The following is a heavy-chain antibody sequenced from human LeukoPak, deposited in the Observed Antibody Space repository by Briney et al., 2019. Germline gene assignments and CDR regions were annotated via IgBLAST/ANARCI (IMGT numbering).Heavy chain of an antibody. J-gene: IGHJ4*02. CDR2: IYHSGST. CDR3: AGLPMDRGVYTLPPDY. CDR1: GGSISSGGYS. V-gene: IGHV4-30-2*01. Sequence: SETLSLTCAVSGGSISSGGYSWSWIRQPPGKGLEWIGYIYHSGSTYYNPSLKSRVTISVDRSKNQFSLKLSSVTAADTAVYYCAGLPMDRGVYTLPPDYWGQGTLVTVSS. D-gene: IGHD3-10*01.